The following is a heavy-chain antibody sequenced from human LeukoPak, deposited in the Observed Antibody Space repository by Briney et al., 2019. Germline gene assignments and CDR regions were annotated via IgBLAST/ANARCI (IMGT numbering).Heavy chain of an antibody. CDR3: ARSQGRIWDFWSGYLPGWFDP. D-gene: IGHD3-3*01. CDR2: IYYSGST. V-gene: IGHV4-59*01. J-gene: IGHJ5*02. CDR1: GGSISSYY. Sequence: SETLSLTCTVSGGSISSYYWSWIRQPPGKGLEWVGYIYYSGSTNYNPSLKSRVTISVDTSKNQFSLKLSSVTAVDTAVYYCARSQGRIWDFWSGYLPGWFDPWGQGTLVTVSS.